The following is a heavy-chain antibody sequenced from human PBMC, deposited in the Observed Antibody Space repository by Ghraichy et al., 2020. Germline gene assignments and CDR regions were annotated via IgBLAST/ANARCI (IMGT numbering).Heavy chain of an antibody. J-gene: IGHJ3*02. CDR1: GFTVSSNY. CDR2: IYSGGST. Sequence: GGSLRLSCAASGFTVSSNYMSWVRQAPGKGLEWVSVIYSGGSTYYADSVKGRFTISRHNSKNTLYLQMNSLRAEDTAVYYCARDQYYDSSGPTKGAFDIWGQGTMVTVSS. V-gene: IGHV3-53*04. CDR3: ARDQYYDSSGPTKGAFDI. D-gene: IGHD3-22*01.